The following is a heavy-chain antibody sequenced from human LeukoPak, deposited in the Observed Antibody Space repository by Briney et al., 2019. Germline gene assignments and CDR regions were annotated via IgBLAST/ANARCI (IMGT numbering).Heavy chain of an antibody. Sequence: PGGSLRLSCSASGFTFSSNAMHWVRQAPGKGLEWVAVMSYDGSNKYYADSVKGRFTISRDNSKNTLYLQMNSLRTEDTAVYYCARDGGNWNDEYVGYFDYWGQGTLVTVSS. CDR1: GFTFSSNA. CDR3: ARDGGNWNDEYVGYFDY. J-gene: IGHJ4*01. V-gene: IGHV3-30-3*01. CDR2: MSYDGSNK. D-gene: IGHD1-1*01.